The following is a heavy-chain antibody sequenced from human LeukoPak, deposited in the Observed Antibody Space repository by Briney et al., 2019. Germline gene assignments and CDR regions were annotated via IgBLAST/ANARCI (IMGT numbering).Heavy chain of an antibody. Sequence: GGSLRLSCAASGFTFDDYGMIWVRQAPGKGLEWVSGINWNGGSTAYADSVKGRFTISRDNAKNSLYLQMNSLRAEDTALYYCARRESTYQNYYYFYYMDVWGKGTTVTVSS. CDR2: INWNGGST. J-gene: IGHJ6*03. CDR3: ARRESTYQNYYYFYYMDV. CDR1: GFTFDDYG. V-gene: IGHV3-20*04.